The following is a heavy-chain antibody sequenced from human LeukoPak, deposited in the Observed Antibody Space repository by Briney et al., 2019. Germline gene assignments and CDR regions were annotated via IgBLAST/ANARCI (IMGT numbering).Heavy chain of an antibody. Sequence: GASVKVSCKASGYAFTNYYMHWVRQAPGQGLKWMGIINTSGGSTSYAQKFQGRITMTRDTSTSTVYMELSSLRSEVTAVYYCARDYSHGVGSDYWGQGTLVTVSS. CDR3: ARDYSHGVGSDY. V-gene: IGHV1-46*01. J-gene: IGHJ4*02. CDR2: INTSGGST. CDR1: GYAFTNYY. D-gene: IGHD5-18*01.